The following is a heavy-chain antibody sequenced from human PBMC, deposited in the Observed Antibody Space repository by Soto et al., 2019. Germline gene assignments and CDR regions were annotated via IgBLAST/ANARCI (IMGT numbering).Heavy chain of an antibody. CDR2: ISGSGGST. J-gene: IGHJ5*02. Sequence: TGGSLRLSCEASGVTFSIYAMSWVRQAPGKGLEWVSGISGSGGSTYYADSVKGRFTISRDNSKNTLYVQMNSVTAEDTAVYYCAAGPARDRILPFDPWGQGTLVTVSS. V-gene: IGHV3-23*01. CDR3: AAGPARDRILPFDP. CDR1: GVTFSIYA. D-gene: IGHD1-26*01.